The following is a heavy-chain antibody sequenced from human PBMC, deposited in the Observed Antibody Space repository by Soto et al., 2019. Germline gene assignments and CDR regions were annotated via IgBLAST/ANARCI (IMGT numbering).Heavy chain of an antibody. V-gene: IGHV4-39*02. D-gene: IGHD3-16*01. CDR2: VYYRGST. CDR1: GGSVSNSNYY. J-gene: IGHJ5*02. CDR3: ARENRWGSYGGSWLDP. Sequence: SETLSLTCTVSGGSVSNSNYYWAWIRQPPGKGLEWIGSVYYRGSTNNNPSLKSRVTIAVDTSKNQFSLKVNSVTAADTAVYYCARENRWGSYGGSWLDPWGQGTLVTVSS.